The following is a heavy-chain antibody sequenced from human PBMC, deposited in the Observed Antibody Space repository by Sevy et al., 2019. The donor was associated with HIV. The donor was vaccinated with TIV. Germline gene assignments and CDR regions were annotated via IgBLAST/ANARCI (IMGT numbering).Heavy chain of an antibody. CDR2: ISYGGNS. Sequence: SETLSLTCAVSGDSISSSNWWSWVRQPPGKGLEWIGEISYGGNSNYNPSLRSRVNISINKSKNQVSLKLTSVTAADTAVYYCAREGTGTSFDYWDQGTLVTVSS. CDR3: AREGTGTSFDY. CDR1: GDSISSSNW. J-gene: IGHJ4*02. V-gene: IGHV4-4*02. D-gene: IGHD3-9*01.